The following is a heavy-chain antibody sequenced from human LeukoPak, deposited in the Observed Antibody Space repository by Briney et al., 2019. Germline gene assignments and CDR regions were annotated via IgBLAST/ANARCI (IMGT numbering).Heavy chain of an antibody. V-gene: IGHV3-33*01. CDR2: IWYDGSNE. J-gene: IGHJ4*02. CDR3: ARDIGSGSYYVVY. Sequence: GSLRLSCAASGFTFNSYGMHWVRQAPGKGLEGVAVIWYDGSNEYYADSVKGRFTISRDNSKNTLYLQMDRLRAEDTAVYYCARDIGSGSYYVVYWGQGTLVTVSS. D-gene: IGHD3-10*01. CDR1: GFTFNSYG.